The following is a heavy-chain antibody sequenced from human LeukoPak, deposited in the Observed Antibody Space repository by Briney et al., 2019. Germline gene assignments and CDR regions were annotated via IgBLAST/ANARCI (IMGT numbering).Heavy chain of an antibody. J-gene: IGHJ4*02. CDR2: IWYDGSNR. D-gene: IGHD4-23*01. V-gene: IGHV3-33*01. CDR3: ARDSDYGGNPSFVDY. CDR1: GFTFSSYG. Sequence: GGSLRLSCAASGFTFSSYGMHWVRQAPGKGLEWVAVIWYDGSNRNYVDSVKGRFTISRDNSKNTLYLQMNSLRAEDTAVYYCARDSDYGGNPSFVDYWGQGTLVTVSS.